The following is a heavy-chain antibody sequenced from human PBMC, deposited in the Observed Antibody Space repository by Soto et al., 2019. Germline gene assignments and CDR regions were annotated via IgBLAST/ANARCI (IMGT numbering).Heavy chain of an antibody. Sequence: EEQLVESGGGVVRPGGSLRLSCAASGFAFDDYGMSWVRQAPGKGLEWVAGINWNGGRTGHIYSVKGRFTISRDNAKNSLYLQMNSLSAEDTALYYCARGADGDYLPLWFWGQGTLVSVSS. D-gene: IGHD4-17*01. CDR3: ARGADGDYLPLWF. CDR2: INWNGGRT. V-gene: IGHV3-20*04. J-gene: IGHJ4*02. CDR1: GFAFDDYG.